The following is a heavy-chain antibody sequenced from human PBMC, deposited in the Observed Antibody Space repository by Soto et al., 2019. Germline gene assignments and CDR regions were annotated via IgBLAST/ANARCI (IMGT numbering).Heavy chain of an antibody. J-gene: IGHJ3*02. CDR2: IYPGHSAT. CDR3: ARPPTLGDSHAFDI. D-gene: IGHD1-26*01. Sequence: ESLKISCKGSGYSCTSYWSGWVRRMPAKGLESMAIIYPGHSATRSSPSFQGQVTISADKSISTAYLQWSSLKASATAMYSCARPPTLGDSHAFDIWGQGTMVTVSS. CDR1: GYSCTSYW. V-gene: IGHV5-51*01.